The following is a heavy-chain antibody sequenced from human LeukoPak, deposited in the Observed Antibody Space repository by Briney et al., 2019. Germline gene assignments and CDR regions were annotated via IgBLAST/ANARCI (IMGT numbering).Heavy chain of an antibody. CDR1: GYSISSGYY. V-gene: IGHV4-38-2*02. CDR2: IYHSGST. J-gene: IGHJ4*02. CDR3: AREAVAGNNFDY. D-gene: IGHD6-19*01. Sequence: SETLSLTCAVSGYSISSGYYWGWIRQPPGKGLEWIGSIYHSGSTYYNPSLKSRVTISVDTSKNQFSLKLSSVTAADTAVHYCAREAVAGNNFDYWGQGTLVTVSS.